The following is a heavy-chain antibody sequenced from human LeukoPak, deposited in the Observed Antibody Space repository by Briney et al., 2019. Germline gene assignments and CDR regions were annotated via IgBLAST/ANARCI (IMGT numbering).Heavy chain of an antibody. CDR1: GFTVSSIY. V-gene: IGHV3-53*05. D-gene: IGHD3-22*01. J-gene: IGHJ3*02. CDR2: FSGSGGDT. CDR3: ARGYYDSDAFDI. Sequence: GGSLRLSCTASGFTVSSIYMSWVRQAPGKGLEWVSAFSGSGGDTYYADSVKGRFTISRDNSKNTLYLQMNSLRAEDTAVYYCARGYYDSDAFDIWGQGTMVTVSS.